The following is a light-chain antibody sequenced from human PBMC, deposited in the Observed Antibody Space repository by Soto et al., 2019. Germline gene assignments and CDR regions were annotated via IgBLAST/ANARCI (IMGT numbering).Light chain of an antibody. CDR2: AAS. CDR3: QKYSSVPV. Sequence: DIQMTQSPTSLSASVGDRVTITCRASQDIRNFVAWYQQKPGKAPKLLIYAASTLQSGVPSRCSGSGSGTDFTLTINGLQPEDVATYSCQKYSSVPVFGPGTKVDIK. V-gene: IGKV1-27*01. J-gene: IGKJ3*01. CDR1: QDIRNF.